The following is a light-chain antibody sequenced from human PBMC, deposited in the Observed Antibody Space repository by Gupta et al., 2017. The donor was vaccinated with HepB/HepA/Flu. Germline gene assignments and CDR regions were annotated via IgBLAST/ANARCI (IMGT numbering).Light chain of an antibody. J-gene: IGKJ4*01. CDR3: QQRSDWPPA. CDR1: QSVSSY. Sequence: IVLTHSPATLSLSPGERATLSCRASQSVSSYLAWYQQKPGQAPRLLIYDASNRATGIPVRFSGSGSATDFTLTISSLEPENFAVYYCQQRSDWPPAFGGETRLEIK. CDR2: DAS. V-gene: IGKV3-11*01.